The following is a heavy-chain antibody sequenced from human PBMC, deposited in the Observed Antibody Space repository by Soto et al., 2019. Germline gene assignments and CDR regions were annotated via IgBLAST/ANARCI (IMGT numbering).Heavy chain of an antibody. CDR1: GYTFTSYY. V-gene: IGHV1-46*01. CDR2: INPSGGST. D-gene: IGHD5-18*01. Sequence: QVQLVQSGAEVKKPGASVKVSCKASGYTFTSYYMHWVRQAPGQGLEWMGIINPSGGSTSYAQKFQGRVTMTRDTSTSTVYMELSSLRSEDTAVYYCARGESERGYSYGYSGTQGGMNYYGMDVWGQGTTVTVSS. CDR3: ARGESERGYSYGYSGTQGGMNYYGMDV. J-gene: IGHJ6*02.